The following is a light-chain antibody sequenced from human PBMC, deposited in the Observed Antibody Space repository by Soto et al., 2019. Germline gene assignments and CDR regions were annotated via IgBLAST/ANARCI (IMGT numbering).Light chain of an antibody. V-gene: IGKV3-20*01. CDR2: GAS. CDR3: QQYGSSPRT. Sequence: VLTQSPGTLSLSPWERATLSCRASQSVSSSYLAWYQQKPGQAPRLLIYGASSRATGIPDRFSGSGSGTDFTLTISRLEPEDFAVYYCQQYGSSPRTFGQGTKVDNK. J-gene: IGKJ1*01. CDR1: QSVSSSY.